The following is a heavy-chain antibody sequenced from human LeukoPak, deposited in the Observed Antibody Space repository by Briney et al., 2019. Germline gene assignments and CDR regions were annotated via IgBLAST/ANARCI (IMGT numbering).Heavy chain of an antibody. CDR2: ISGNGAST. CDR1: GFTFSTCA. D-gene: IGHD3-3*01. J-gene: IGHJ4*02. CDR3: AKDLNTDFWSGYYGYFDY. Sequence: PGGSLRLSCAASGFTFSTCAMSWVRQAPGRGLEWVSGISGNGASTYYADSVKGRFTISRDNSKNTLYLQMNSLRAEDTAVYYCAKDLNTDFWSGYYGYFDYWGQGTLVTVSS. V-gene: IGHV3-23*01.